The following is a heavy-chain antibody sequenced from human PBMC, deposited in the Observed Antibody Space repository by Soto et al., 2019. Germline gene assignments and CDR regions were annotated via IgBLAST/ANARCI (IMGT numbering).Heavy chain of an antibody. CDR3: PRIAVAGMYYYYYGMDV. J-gene: IGHJ6*02. CDR2: IYPGDSDT. D-gene: IGHD6-19*01. V-gene: IGHV5-51*01. Sequence: PGESLKISCKGSGYSFTSYWIGWVRQMPGKGLEWMGIIYPGDSDTRYSPSFQGQVTISADKSISTAYLQWSSLKASDTAMYYCPRIAVAGMYYYYYGMDVWGQGTTVTVSS. CDR1: GYSFTSYW.